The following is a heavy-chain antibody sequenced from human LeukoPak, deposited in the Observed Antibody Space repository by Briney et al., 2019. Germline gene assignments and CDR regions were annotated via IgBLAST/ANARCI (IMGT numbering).Heavy chain of an antibody. J-gene: IGHJ3*01. CDR1: GYTFTGYY. V-gene: IGHV1-2*06. Sequence: GASVKVSCKASGYTFTGYYIHWVRQAPGQGLEWMGRINPNSGGTNYAQKFQGRVTMTRDTSISTAYMELSGLRSDDTALYYCAGRLGYRSSTRCPSPWGQGTMVTVSS. CDR3: AGRLGYRSSTRCPSP. D-gene: IGHD2-2*01. CDR2: INPNSGGT.